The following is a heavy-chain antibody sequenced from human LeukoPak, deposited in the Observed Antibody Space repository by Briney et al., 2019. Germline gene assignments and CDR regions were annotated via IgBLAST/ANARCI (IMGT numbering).Heavy chain of an antibody. Sequence: SETLSLTCTVSGGSISSYYWSWIRQPPGKGLEWIGYIYYSGSTNYNPSLKSRVTISVDTSKNQFSLKLSSVTAADTAVYYCARTPADGGYDRALDYWGQGTLVTVSS. CDR3: ARTPADGGYDRALDY. CDR2: IYYSGST. D-gene: IGHD3-22*01. J-gene: IGHJ4*02. V-gene: IGHV4-59*01. CDR1: GGSISSYY.